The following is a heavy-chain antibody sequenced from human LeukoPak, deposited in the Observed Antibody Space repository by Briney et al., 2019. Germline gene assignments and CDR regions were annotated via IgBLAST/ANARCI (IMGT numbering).Heavy chain of an antibody. CDR1: GVSFSSFA. J-gene: IGHJ4*02. V-gene: IGHV3-23*01. Sequence: PGGSLRLSCAASGVSFSSFAMSWVRQAPGKGLEWVSGISGRGGSTYYADSVKGRFTISRDNSKNTLYLQMNSLRAEDTAVYYCARAYDFWSGPGGYWGQRTLVTVSS. CDR2: ISGRGGST. D-gene: IGHD3-3*01. CDR3: ARAYDFWSGPGGY.